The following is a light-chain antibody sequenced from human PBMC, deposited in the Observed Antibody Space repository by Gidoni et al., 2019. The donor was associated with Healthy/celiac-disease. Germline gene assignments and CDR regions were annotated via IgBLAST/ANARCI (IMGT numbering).Light chain of an antibody. Sequence: DIVMTQSPDSLAVSLGERATINCKSSQSVLYSSNNKNYLAWHQQKPGQPPKLLIYWASTRESGVADRFSGSGSGTDFTLTISSLQAEDVAVYYCQQYYSTPFTFGPXTKVDIK. CDR2: WAS. CDR1: QSVLYSSNNKNY. CDR3: QQYYSTPFT. V-gene: IGKV4-1*01. J-gene: IGKJ3*01.